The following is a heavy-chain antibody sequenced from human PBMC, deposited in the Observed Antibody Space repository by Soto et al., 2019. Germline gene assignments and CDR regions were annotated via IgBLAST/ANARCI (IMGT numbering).Heavy chain of an antibody. CDR1: GFTFSSYG. J-gene: IGHJ4*02. D-gene: IGHD5-18*01. Sequence: ESGGGVVQPGRSLRLSCAASGFTFSSYGMHWVRQAPGKGLEWVAVISYDGSNKYYADSVKGRFTISRDNSKNTLYLQMNSLRAEDTAVYYCAKDQGGYSYGSDYWGQGTLVTVSS. V-gene: IGHV3-30*18. CDR2: ISYDGSNK. CDR3: AKDQGGYSYGSDY.